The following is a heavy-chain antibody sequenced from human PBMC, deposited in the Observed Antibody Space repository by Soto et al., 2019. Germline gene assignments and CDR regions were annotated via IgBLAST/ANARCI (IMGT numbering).Heavy chain of an antibody. CDR3: ATTLGVRFLEWFNHTYYYGMDV. CDR2: FDPEDGET. D-gene: IGHD3-3*01. V-gene: IGHV1-24*01. CDR1: GYTLTELS. Sequence: ASVKVSCKVSGYTLTELSMHWVRQAPGKGLEWMGGFDPEDGETIYAQKFQGRVTMTEDTSTDTAYMELSSLRSEDTAVYYCATTLGVRFLEWFNHTYYYGMDVWGQGTTVTVSS. J-gene: IGHJ6*02.